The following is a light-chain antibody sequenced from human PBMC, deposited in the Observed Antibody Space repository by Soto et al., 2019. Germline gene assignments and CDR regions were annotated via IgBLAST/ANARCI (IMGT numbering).Light chain of an antibody. CDR1: SSDVGGYNY. CDR3: GSYAGSYTYV. CDR2: DVS. J-gene: IGLJ1*01. Sequence: QSALTQPRSVSGSPGQSVTISCTGSSSDVGGYNYVSWYQQHPGTAPKLMIYDVSKRPSGVPDRFSGSKSGNTASLTISGLQAEDEADYYCGSYAGSYTYVFGTGTKLTVL. V-gene: IGLV2-11*01.